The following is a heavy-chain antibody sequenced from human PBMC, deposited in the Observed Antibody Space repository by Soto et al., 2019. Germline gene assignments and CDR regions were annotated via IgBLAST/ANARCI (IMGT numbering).Heavy chain of an antibody. CDR1: GDSITSGGFY. D-gene: IGHD3-10*01. J-gene: IGHJ5*02. CDR2: VYHSGST. V-gene: IGHV4-31*03. Sequence: SETLSLTCNVSGDSITSGGFYWSWIRQQPGKGLEWIGYVYHSGSTYYNPSLKSRITMSLDTSKNQFSLKLSSVTVADTAVYYCARQTTIIMPLVVIITSASPIDTWGQGNLLTLSS. CDR3: ARQTTIIMPLVVIITSASPIDT.